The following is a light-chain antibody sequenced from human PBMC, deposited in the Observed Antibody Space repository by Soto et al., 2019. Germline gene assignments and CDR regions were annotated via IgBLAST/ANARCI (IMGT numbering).Light chain of an antibody. CDR2: GAS. CDR1: QSVSSD. J-gene: IGKJ1*01. V-gene: IGKV3-15*01. Sequence: VLTQPASVSVSPGERATLSCRASQSVSSDLAWYHQKPGQAPRLLIYGASTRATGIPARFSGSGSGTEFTLTINSLQSEDFAVYYCQQYNNWPRTFGQGTKVDIK. CDR3: QQYNNWPRT.